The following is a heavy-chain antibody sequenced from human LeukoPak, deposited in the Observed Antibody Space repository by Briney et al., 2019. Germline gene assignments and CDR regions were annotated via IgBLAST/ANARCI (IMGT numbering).Heavy chain of an antibody. D-gene: IGHD5-18*01. CDR1: GNSISSGDNY. J-gene: IGHJ5*02. CDR2: IYTSGST. Sequence: SETLSLTCTVSGNSISSGDNYWSWIRQPAGKGLEWIGRIYTSGSTNYNPSLKSRASMSVDTSKNQFSLELSSVTAADTAVYYCARRLGYSIRPNWFDPWGQGTLVTVSS. CDR3: ARRLGYSIRPNWFDP. V-gene: IGHV4-61*02.